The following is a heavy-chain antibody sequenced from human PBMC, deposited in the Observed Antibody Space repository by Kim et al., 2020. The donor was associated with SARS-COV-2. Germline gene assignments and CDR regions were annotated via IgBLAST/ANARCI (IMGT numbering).Heavy chain of an antibody. J-gene: IGHJ6*02. D-gene: IGHD6-25*01. CDR3: ARIAAKYYYYGMDV. CDR2: IYYSGST. V-gene: IGHV4-59*13. CDR1: GGSISSYY. Sequence: SETLSLTCTVSGGSISSYYWSWIRQPPGKGLEWIGYIYYSGSTNYNPSLKSRVTISVDTSKNQFSLKLSSVTAADTAVYYCARIAAKYYYYGMDVWGQGTTVTVSS.